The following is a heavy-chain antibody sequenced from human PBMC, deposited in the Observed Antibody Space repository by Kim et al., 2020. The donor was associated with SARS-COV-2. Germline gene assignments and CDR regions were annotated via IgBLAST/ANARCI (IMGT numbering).Heavy chain of an antibody. CDR1: GISFSRYV. J-gene: IGHJ6*02. CDR3: AQNIPAPNYYYYYGLDV. CDR2: ISASGFTT. D-gene: IGHD2-2*01. Sequence: GGSLRLSCAASGISFSRYVMTWVRQAPGKGLEWVTGISASGFTTYYLDSVKGRFTISRDNSKNTLFLQMNSLRAEDTAVYYCAQNIPAPNYYYYYGLDVRGQGTTVTVSS. V-gene: IGHV3-23*01.